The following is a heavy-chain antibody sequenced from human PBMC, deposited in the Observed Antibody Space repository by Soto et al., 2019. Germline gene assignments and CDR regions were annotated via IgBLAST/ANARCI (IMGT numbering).Heavy chain of an antibody. J-gene: IGHJ4*02. CDR1: GGTFSSYA. Sequence: QVQLVQSGAEVKKPGSSVKVSCKASGGTFSSYAISWVRHAPGQWLEWMGGIIPIFGTANYAQKFQGRVTITADESTSTAYMELSSLRSEDTAVYYCARAPYRSGWYEEDYWGQGTLVTVSS. CDR2: IIPIFGTA. V-gene: IGHV1-69*01. CDR3: ARAPYRSGWYEEDY. D-gene: IGHD6-19*01.